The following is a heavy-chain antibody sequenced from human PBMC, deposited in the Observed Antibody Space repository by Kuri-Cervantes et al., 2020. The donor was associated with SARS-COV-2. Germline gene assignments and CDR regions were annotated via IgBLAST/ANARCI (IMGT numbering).Heavy chain of an antibody. V-gene: IGHV3-21*04. CDR3: TSRLYCSSTRCYPTYFDY. J-gene: IGHJ4*02. CDR1: GFTFSSYS. D-gene: IGHD2-2*01. Sequence: GGSLRLSCAASGFTFSSYSMNWVRQAPGKGLEWVSSISRNSSYIYYADSVKGRFTISRDNAKNSLYLQMNSLKTEDTAVYYCTSRLYCSSTRCYPTYFDYWGQGTLVTVSA. CDR2: ISRNSSYI.